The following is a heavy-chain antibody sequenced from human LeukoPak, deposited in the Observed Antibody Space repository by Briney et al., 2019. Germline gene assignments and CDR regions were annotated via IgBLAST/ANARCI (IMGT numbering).Heavy chain of an antibody. CDR3: ARHPYSSGKVEWFDP. CDR2: IYYSGST. J-gene: IGHJ5*02. Sequence: PSETLSLTCTVSGGSISSYYWSWIRQLPGKGLEWIGYIYYSGSTNYNPSLKSRVAISVDTSKNQFSLKLSSVTAADTAVYYCARHPYSSGKVEWFDPWGQGTLVTVSS. D-gene: IGHD6-19*01. V-gene: IGHV4-59*08. CDR1: GGSISSYY.